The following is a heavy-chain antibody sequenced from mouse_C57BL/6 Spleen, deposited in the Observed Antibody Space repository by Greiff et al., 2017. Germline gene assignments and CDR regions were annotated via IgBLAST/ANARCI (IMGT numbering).Heavy chain of an antibody. V-gene: IGHV1-22*01. J-gene: IGHJ2*01. D-gene: IGHD1-1*01. CDR1: GYTFTDYN. Sequence: VQLQQSGPELVKPGASVKMSCKASGYTFTDYNMHWVKQSHGKSLEWIGYINPNNGGTSYNQKFKGKATLTVNKSSSTAYMELRSLTSEDSAVYYCAPGYYGSSIYFDYWGQGTTLTVSS. CDR2: INPNNGGT. CDR3: APGYYGSSIYFDY.